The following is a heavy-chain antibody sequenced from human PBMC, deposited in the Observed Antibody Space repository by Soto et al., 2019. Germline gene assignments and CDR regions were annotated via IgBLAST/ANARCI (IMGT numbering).Heavy chain of an antibody. CDR3: ASGDRGALDL. CDR1: GFTFSYYW. CDR2: IHSDGSST. Sequence: EVQLVESGGGLVRPGGSLRLSCAASGFTFSYYWMHWVRQAPGKGLVWVSRIHSDGSSTTYADFVKGRFIISRDNARNTVDLQMNSVRVEDTAVYYCASGDRGALDLWGQGTVVTVSS. D-gene: IGHD3-10*01. J-gene: IGHJ3*01. V-gene: IGHV3-74*01.